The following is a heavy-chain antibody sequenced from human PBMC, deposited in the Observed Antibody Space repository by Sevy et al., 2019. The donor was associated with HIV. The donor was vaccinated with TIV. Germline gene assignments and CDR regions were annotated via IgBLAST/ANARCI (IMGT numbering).Heavy chain of an antibody. CDR1: GFTFSSYG. J-gene: IGHJ4*02. V-gene: IGHV3-33*01. CDR3: ASESRTVAGPRFDY. Sequence: GGSLRLSCAASGFTFSSYGMHWVRQAPGKGLEWVAVIWNDRSNKHYADSVKGRFTISRDNSKNTLYLQMNSLRAEDTAVYYCASESRTVAGPRFDYWGQGTLVTVSS. D-gene: IGHD6-19*01. CDR2: IWNDRSNK.